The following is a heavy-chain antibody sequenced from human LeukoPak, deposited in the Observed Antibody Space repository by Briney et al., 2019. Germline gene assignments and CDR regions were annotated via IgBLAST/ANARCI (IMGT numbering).Heavy chain of an antibody. CDR1: GFTFSSYS. V-gene: IGHV3-21*01. Sequence: GGSLRLSWSASGFTFSSYSMNWVRQAPGQGLEGGSSNSSSSSYIYYAASVKVTFTISKDNAKNSLYLKMNSLRAADTAVYYCARDPPSPTVVTPRGGYWGQGTLVTVSS. J-gene: IGHJ4*02. CDR2: NSSSSSYI. CDR3: ARDPPSPTVVTPRGGY. D-gene: IGHD4-23*01.